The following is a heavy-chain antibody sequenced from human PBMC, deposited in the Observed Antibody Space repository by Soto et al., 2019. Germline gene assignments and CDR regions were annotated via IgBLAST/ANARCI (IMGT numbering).Heavy chain of an antibody. V-gene: IGHV3-30-3*01. J-gene: IGHJ4*02. CDR3: GRCTSTSCHLGSDY. CDR1: GFTFSSYA. D-gene: IGHD2-2*01. Sequence: GGSLRLSCAASGFTFSSYAMNWVRQAPGKGLEWVALISHDGINKYYADSVRGRFTISRDSSTNTLYLQMNSLRAADTAVYCCGRCTSTSCHLGSDYWGQGTLVTVSS. CDR2: ISHDGINK.